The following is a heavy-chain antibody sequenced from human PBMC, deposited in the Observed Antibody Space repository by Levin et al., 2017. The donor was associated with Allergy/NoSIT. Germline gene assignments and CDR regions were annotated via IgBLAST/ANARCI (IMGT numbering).Heavy chain of an antibody. Sequence: GGSLRLSFAASGFTFSSYWMSWVRQAPGKGLEWVANIKQDGSDKYYVDSVKGRFTISRDNAKNSLYLQMNSLRVEDTAVYFCARLQCSGGRCSSEFDNWGQGTLVTVSS. CDR1: GFTFSSYW. CDR3: ARLQCSGGRCSSEFDN. V-gene: IGHV3-7*01. D-gene: IGHD2-15*01. J-gene: IGHJ4*02. CDR2: IKQDGSDK.